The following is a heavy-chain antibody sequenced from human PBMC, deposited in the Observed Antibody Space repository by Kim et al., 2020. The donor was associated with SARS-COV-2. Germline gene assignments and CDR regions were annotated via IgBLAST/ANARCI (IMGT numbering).Heavy chain of an antibody. Sequence: GGSLRLSCAASGFIFRNYAMTWVRQAPGKGLEWVSIISGSGGNTYYADSVKGRFTISRDDSKNTLDLQMNSLTAEATAVYSGARDVRGTRAFVVWGQGTLVAVS. CDR3: ARDVRGTRAFVV. CDR2: ISGSGGNT. CDR1: GFIFRNYA. D-gene: IGHD1-1*01. V-gene: IGHV3-23*01. J-gene: IGHJ3*01.